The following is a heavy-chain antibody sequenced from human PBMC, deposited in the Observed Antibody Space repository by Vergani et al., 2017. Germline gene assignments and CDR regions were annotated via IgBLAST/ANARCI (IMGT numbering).Heavy chain of an antibody. CDR2: ISSSSSYT. J-gene: IGHJ6*02. CDR1: GFIFSSYG. Sequence: VQLVESGGGVVQPGRSLRLSCAASGFIFSSYGMHWVRQAPGKGLEWVSYISSSSSYTNYADSVKGRFTISRDNAKNSLYLQMNSLRAEDTAVYYCARDRSGYCSSTSCYYYYGMDVWGQGTTVTVSS. V-gene: IGHV3-21*05. D-gene: IGHD2-2*01. CDR3: ARDRSGYCSSTSCYYYYGMDV.